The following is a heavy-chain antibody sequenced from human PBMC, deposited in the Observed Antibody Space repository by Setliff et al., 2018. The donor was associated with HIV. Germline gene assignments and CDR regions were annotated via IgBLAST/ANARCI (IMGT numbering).Heavy chain of an antibody. D-gene: IGHD3-16*02. Sequence: PSKTLSLTCTVSGGSLSSSNNFWGWIRQRPGKGLEWIGTTDYTGNADYNTSLKGRLTISVDTSKNQFSLKLNSVTAADTAVYYCARHYRELLGDAFDIWGQGTLVTVSS. CDR3: ARHYRELLGDAFDI. J-gene: IGHJ3*02. V-gene: IGHV4-39*01. CDR2: TDYTGNA. CDR1: GGSLSSSNNF.